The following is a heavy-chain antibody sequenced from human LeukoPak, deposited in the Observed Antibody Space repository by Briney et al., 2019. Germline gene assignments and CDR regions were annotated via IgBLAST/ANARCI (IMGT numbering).Heavy chain of an antibody. V-gene: IGHV3-30*02. Sequence: PGGSLRLSCAASGFTFSSYGMHWVRQAPGKGLEWVAFIRYDGSNKYYADSVKGRFTISRDNSKNTLYLQMNSLRAEDTAVYYCAKGPELGKHYYYYMDVWGKGTTVTISS. J-gene: IGHJ6*03. CDR1: GFTFSSYG. CDR2: IRYDGSNK. CDR3: AKGPELGKHYYYYMDV. D-gene: IGHD7-27*01.